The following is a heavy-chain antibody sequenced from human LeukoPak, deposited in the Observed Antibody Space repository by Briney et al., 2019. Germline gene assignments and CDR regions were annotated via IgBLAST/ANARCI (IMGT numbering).Heavy chain of an antibody. D-gene: IGHD6-13*01. V-gene: IGHV3-30*18. CDR1: GFTFSSYG. J-gene: IGHJ4*02. CDR3: AKGGLAAAGQRNYFDY. CDR2: TSYDGSNK. Sequence: GRSLRLSCAASGFTFSSYGMHWVRQAPGKGLEGVAVTSYDGSNKYYADSVKGRFTTSRDNSKNTLYLQMNSLRAEDTAVYYCAKGGLAAAGQRNYFDYWGQGTLVTVSS.